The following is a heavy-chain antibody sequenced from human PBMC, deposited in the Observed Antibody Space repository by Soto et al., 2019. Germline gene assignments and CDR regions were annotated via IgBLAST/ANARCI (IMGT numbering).Heavy chain of an antibody. D-gene: IGHD3-10*02. CDR2: IKTKADAGTT. Sequence: VGSLRLSCAASGFTFKNAWMSWVRQAPGKGLEWVSRIKTKADAGTTDYAAPVKGRFTISRDDSKNTLYLQMNSLKNEDAALYFCTTDGATIFFDPRGQGTLVTVSS. CDR1: GFTFKNAW. J-gene: IGHJ5*02. V-gene: IGHV3-15*01. CDR3: TTDGATIFFDP.